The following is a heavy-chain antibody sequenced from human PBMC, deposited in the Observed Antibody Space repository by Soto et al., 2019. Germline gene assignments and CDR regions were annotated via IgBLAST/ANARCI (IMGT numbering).Heavy chain of an antibody. CDR1: GDSVSSNSAS. D-gene: IGHD6-13*01. CDR2: TYYRSKWYN. Sequence: SQTLSLPCAISGDSVSSNSASWNWIRQSPSRGLEWLGGTYYRSKWYNDYAVSVKSRITINPDTSKNQFSLRLNSVTPEDTAVYYCAKAAYSSSWYKVDYWGQGTLVTVYS. J-gene: IGHJ4*02. CDR3: AKAAYSSSWYKVDY. V-gene: IGHV6-1*01.